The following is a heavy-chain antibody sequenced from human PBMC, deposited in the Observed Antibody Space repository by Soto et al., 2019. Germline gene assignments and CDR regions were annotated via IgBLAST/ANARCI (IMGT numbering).Heavy chain of an antibody. J-gene: IGHJ4*02. D-gene: IGHD3-9*01. Sequence: QVQLVESGGGVVQPGRSLRLSCAASGFTFSSYAMHWVRQAPGKGLEWVAVISYDGSNKYYADSVKGRFTISRDNSKNTLHLQMNSLRAEDTAVYYCARRGKLRYFDHGLDYWGQGTLVTVSS. CDR1: GFTFSSYA. CDR2: ISYDGSNK. CDR3: ARRGKLRYFDHGLDY. V-gene: IGHV3-30-3*01.